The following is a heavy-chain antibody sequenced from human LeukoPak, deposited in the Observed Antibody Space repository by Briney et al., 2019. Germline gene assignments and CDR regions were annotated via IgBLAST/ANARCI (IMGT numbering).Heavy chain of an antibody. CDR1: GYTFTSYY. V-gene: IGHV1-46*01. D-gene: IGHD6-6*01. CDR3: AREGYSSSSVEGYFDY. Sequence: ASVKVSCKASGYTFTSYYMHWVRQAPGQGLEWMGIINPSGGSTSYAQKFQGRVTMTRDMSTSTVYMELSSLRSEDTAVYYCAREGYSSSSVEGYFDYWGQGTLVTVSS. J-gene: IGHJ4*02. CDR2: INPSGGST.